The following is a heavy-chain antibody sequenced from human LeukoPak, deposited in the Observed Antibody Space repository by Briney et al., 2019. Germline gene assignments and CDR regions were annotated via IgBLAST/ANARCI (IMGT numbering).Heavy chain of an antibody. J-gene: IGHJ4*02. CDR2: INTDGTVT. D-gene: IGHD6-19*01. Sequence: GGSLRLSCAASGFTFSKYWMLWVRQAPGKGLESVSRINTDGTVTTYADSLKGRFTVSRDNADNTMFLQMNSVRDEDTAVYYCATKQWLAPPPDSWGQGTLVTVSS. CDR1: GFTFSKYW. V-gene: IGHV3-74*01. CDR3: ATKQWLAPPPDS.